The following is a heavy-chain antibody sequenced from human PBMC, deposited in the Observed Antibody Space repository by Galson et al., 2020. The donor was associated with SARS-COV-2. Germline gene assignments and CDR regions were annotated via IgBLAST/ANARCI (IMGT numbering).Heavy chain of an antibody. J-gene: IGHJ4*02. D-gene: IGHD2-21*01. CDR2: IHSSGRT. CDR3: ARLPGDDASYSAVDF. Sequence: SETLSLTCTVSGASITINSYYWGWIRQSPGEGLEWIGSIHSSGRTYYNPSLKSRVTTSLDTSKNQFSLKLTSVTAADTAVYYCARLPGDDASYSAVDFWGQGALVSVSA. CDR1: GASITINSYY. V-gene: IGHV4-39*07.